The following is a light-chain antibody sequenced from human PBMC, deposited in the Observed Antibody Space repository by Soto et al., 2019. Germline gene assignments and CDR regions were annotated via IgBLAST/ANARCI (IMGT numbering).Light chain of an antibody. J-gene: IGLJ3*02. Sequence: QSALTQPPSVSGSPGQSVAISCTGTSSDVGAYDRVSWYQQPPGTAPKVIIYEVSNRPSGVPDRFSGSKSGNTASLTITGLQAEDKADYYCSSFTSDTTRVFGGGTKLTVL. CDR2: EVS. CDR1: SSDVGAYDR. CDR3: SSFTSDTTRV. V-gene: IGLV2-18*02.